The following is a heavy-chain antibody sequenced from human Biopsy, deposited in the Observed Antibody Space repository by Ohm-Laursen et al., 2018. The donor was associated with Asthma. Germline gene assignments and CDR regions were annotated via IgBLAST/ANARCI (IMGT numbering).Heavy chain of an antibody. Sequence: SQTLSLTCTVSGGSMSSSSYYWGWIRQPPGRGLEGMGSITYTGSPYHNPSLKSRVTISVDTSKNHFSLKLSSVTAADTAVYYCARHWDWGSFFDYWGQGTPVTVSS. CDR2: ITYTGSP. V-gene: IGHV4-39*01. CDR1: GGSMSSSSYY. D-gene: IGHD7-27*01. J-gene: IGHJ4*02. CDR3: ARHWDWGSFFDY.